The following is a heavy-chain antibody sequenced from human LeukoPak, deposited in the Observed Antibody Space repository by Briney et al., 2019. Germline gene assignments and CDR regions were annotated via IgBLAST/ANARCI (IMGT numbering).Heavy chain of an antibody. CDR3: ARVNGDYWRYYFDY. CDR2: IYYSGST. D-gene: IGHD4-17*01. V-gene: IGHV4-59*01. CDR1: GGSISSYY. Sequence: SETLSLTCTVSGGSISSYYWSWIRQPPGKGLEWIGYIYYSGSTNYNPSLKSRVTISVDTSKNQFSLKLSSVTAADTAVYYCARVNGDYWRYYFDYWGQGTLVTVSS. J-gene: IGHJ4*02.